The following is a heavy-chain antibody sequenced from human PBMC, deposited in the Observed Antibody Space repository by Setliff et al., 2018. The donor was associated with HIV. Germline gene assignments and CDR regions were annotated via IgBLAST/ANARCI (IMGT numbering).Heavy chain of an antibody. CDR3: ARDNVVWAKDL. J-gene: IGHJ5*02. V-gene: IGHV1-46*01. CDR1: EYTFTSRK. CDR2: ITPRGGDA. Sequence: GASVKVSCKASEYTFTSRKVHWVRQAPGQGLEWMGIITPRGGDANYEQKFQGRVTMTRDTSTSTVYMELSSLTYEDTAIYYCARDNVVWAKDLWGQGTLVTVSS. D-gene: IGHD2-8*01.